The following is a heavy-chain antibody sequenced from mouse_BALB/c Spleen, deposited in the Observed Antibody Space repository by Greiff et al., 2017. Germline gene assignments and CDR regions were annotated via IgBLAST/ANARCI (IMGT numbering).Heavy chain of an antibody. Sequence: EVQLQQSGTVLARPGASVKMSCKASGYSFTSYWMHWVKQRPGQGLEWIGAIYPGNSDTSYNQKFKGKAKLTAVTSASTAYMELSSLTNEDSAVYSCTRESNIMISFAYWGQGTLVTVSA. V-gene: IGHV1-5*01. D-gene: IGHD2-3*01. CDR2: IYPGNSDT. CDR1: GYSFTSYW. CDR3: TRESNIMISFAY. J-gene: IGHJ3*01.